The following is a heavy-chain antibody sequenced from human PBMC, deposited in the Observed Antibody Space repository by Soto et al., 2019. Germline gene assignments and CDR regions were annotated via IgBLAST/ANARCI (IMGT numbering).Heavy chain of an antibody. CDR2: IYSNGST. V-gene: IGHV4-39*01. D-gene: IGHD6-19*01. Sequence: SETLSLTCTVSGDSISNKNYHWGWTRQPPGRGLEWIGTIYSNGSTNYNPSLKSRVTMSVDTSKNQFSLKLSSVTAADTAVYYCARGARSGWFNYYYYGMDVWGQGTTVTVSS. CDR3: ARGARSGWFNYYYYGMDV. CDR1: GDSISNKNYH. J-gene: IGHJ6*02.